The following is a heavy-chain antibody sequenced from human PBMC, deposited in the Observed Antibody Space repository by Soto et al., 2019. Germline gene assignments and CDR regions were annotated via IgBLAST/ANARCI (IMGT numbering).Heavy chain of an antibody. V-gene: IGHV5-51*01. D-gene: IGHD5-18*01. CDR2: IYPGDSDT. CDR1: GYSFVIYC. CDR3: AKTDGYEVEY. J-gene: IGHJ4*02. Sequence: PGESLKISCKGSGYSFVIYCIAWVRQMPGKGLEWMGSIYPGDSDTTYSPSIQGQVTISVDKPSTTVYLQWNTLKASDTAMYYCAKTDGYEVEYWGQGTQVTVSS.